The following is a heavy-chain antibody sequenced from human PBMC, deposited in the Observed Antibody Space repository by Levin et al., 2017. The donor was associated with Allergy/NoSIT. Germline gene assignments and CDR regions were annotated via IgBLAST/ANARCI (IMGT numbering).Heavy chain of an antibody. V-gene: IGHV3-15*05. J-gene: IGHJ4*02. CDR2: IKSITDGGTT. CDR3: VAAAGGY. D-gene: IGHD6-13*01. CDR1: GFTFSNVW. Sequence: GGSLRLSCAASGFTFSNVWMNWVRQAPGKGLEWVGRIKSITDGGTTDYAAPVKGRFIISRDDSKNTLYLHLNSLITEDTAVYYCVAAAGGYWGQGARVTVSS.